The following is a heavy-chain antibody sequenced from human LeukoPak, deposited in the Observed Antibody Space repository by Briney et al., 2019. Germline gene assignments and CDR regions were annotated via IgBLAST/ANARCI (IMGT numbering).Heavy chain of an antibody. J-gene: IGHJ4*02. CDR3: AREENCGGDCNKFDY. CDR1: GYTFTSYY. CDR2: INPSGGST. D-gene: IGHD2-21*02. Sequence: ASVKVSCKASGYTFTSYYMHWVRQAPGQGLEWMGIINPSGGSTSYAQKFRGRVTMTRDTSTSTVYMELSSLRSEDTAVYYCAREENCGGDCNKFDYWGQGTLVTVSS. V-gene: IGHV1-46*01.